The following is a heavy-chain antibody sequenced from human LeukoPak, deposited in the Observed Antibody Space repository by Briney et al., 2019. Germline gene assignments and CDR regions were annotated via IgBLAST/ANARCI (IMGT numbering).Heavy chain of an antibody. CDR3: ARALCGGDCYSGWFDP. Sequence: GGSLRLSCAASGFTFSSYSMNWVRQAPGKGLEWVSSISSSSSYIYYADSVKGRFTISRDNAKNSLYLQMNSLRAEDTAVYYCARALCGGDCYSGWFDPWGQGTLVTVSS. D-gene: IGHD2-21*02. CDR1: GFTFSSYS. V-gene: IGHV3-21*04. CDR2: ISSSSSYI. J-gene: IGHJ5*02.